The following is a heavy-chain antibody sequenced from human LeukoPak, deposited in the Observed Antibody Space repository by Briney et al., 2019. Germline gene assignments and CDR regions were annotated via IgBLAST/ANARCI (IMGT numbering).Heavy chain of an antibody. J-gene: IGHJ3*02. V-gene: IGHV4-34*01. CDR2: INHSGST. Sequence: PSETLSLTCAVYGGSFSGYYWSWIRQPPGKGLEWIGEINHSGSTNYNPSLKSRVTISVDTSKNQFSLKLSSVTAADTAVYYCARSILYYYDRSARGTFDIWGPGTMVTVS. CDR1: GGSFSGYY. CDR3: ARSILYYYDRSARGTFDI. D-gene: IGHD3-22*01.